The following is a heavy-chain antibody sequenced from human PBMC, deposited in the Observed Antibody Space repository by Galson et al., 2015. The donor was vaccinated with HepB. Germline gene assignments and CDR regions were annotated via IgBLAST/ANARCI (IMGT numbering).Heavy chain of an antibody. V-gene: IGHV1-2*06. J-gene: IGHJ5*02. CDR2: INPNSGGT. CDR1: GYTFTGYC. CDR3: ARDRRRITMVQGVMGRRFDP. Sequence: SVKVSCKASGYTFTGYCMHWVRQAPGQGLEWMGRINPNSGGTNYAQKFQGRVTMTRDTSISTAYMELSRLRSDDTAVYYCARDRRRITMVQGVMGRRFDPWGQGTLVTVSS. D-gene: IGHD3-10*01.